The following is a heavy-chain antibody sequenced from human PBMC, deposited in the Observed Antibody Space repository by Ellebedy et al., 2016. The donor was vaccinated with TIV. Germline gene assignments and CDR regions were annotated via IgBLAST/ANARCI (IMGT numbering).Heavy chain of an antibody. CDR3: ARGPSYSAGWTSAEYFQH. D-gene: IGHD6-19*01. CDR1: GFTVSSNY. J-gene: IGHJ1*01. CDR2: IYVDGST. V-gene: IGHV3-66*01. Sequence: GESLKISCAASGFTVSSNYLSWVRQAPGKGLEWVSLIYVDGSTYYADSVKGRFTISRDNSKNTLYLQMNRLRAEDTAVYYCARGPSYSAGWTSAEYFQHWGQGTLVTVSS.